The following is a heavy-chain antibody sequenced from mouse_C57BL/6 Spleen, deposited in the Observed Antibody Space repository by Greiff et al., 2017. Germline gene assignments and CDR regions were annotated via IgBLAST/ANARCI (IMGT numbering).Heavy chain of an antibody. CDR2: ILPGSGST. V-gene: IGHV1-9*01. J-gene: IGHJ4*01. D-gene: IGHD1-1*01. Sequence: VKLMESGAELMKPGASVKLSCKATGYTFTGYWIEWVKQRPGHGLEWIGEILPGSGSTNYNEKFKGKATFTADTSSNTAYMQLSSLTTEDSAIYYCARLGYYYGSSYVGGAMDYWGQGTSVTVSS. CDR3: ARLGYYYGSSYVGGAMDY. CDR1: GYTFTGYW.